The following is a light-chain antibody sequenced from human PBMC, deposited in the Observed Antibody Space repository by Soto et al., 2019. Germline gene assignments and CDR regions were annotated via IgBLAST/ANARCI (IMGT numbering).Light chain of an antibody. J-gene: IGLJ3*02. Sequence: QSVLTQPPSASGSPGQSVTISCTGTSSDGGGYNYVSWYQQHPGKAPKLMIYEVNKRPSGVPDRFSGSKSDSTASLTVSGLQADDEADYYCSSYAGSNNWVFGGGTKLTVL. CDR3: SSYAGSNNWV. V-gene: IGLV2-8*01. CDR2: EVN. CDR1: SSDGGGYNY.